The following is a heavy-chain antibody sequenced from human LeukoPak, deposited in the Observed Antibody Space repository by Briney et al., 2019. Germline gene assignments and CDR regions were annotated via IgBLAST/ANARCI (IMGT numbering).Heavy chain of an antibody. D-gene: IGHD3-9*01. CDR1: GGSISSGGYY. CDR3: ARVSYFYYEI. CDR2: IYHSGST. V-gene: IGHV4-30-2*01. J-gene: IGHJ3*02. Sequence: NTSETLSLTCTVSGGSISSGGYYWSWIRQPPGKGLEWIGYIYHSGSTYYNPSLKSRVTISVDRSKNQFSLKLSSVTAADTAVYYCARVSYFYYEIWGQGTMVTVSS.